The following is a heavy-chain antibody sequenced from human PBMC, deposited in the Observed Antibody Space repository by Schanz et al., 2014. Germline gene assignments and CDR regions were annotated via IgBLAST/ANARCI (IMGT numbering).Heavy chain of an antibody. D-gene: IGHD2-15*01. V-gene: IGHV3-21*01. Sequence: VQLVESGGGVVQPGGSLRLSCAASGFTFSSYGMHWVRQAPGKGLEWVSSISSSGGHIYYADSVKGRFTITRDIAKNSLSLQMNSLRAEDTAVYYCARVELSVYYYAMDVWGQGTTVTVSS. J-gene: IGHJ6*02. CDR2: ISSSGGHI. CDR3: ARVELSVYYYAMDV. CDR1: GFTFSSYG.